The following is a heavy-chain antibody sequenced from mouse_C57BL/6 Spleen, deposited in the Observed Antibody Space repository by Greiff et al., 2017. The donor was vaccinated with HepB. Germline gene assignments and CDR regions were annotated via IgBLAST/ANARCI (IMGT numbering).Heavy chain of an antibody. D-gene: IGHD1-1*01. V-gene: IGHV1-52*01. CDR1: GYTFTSYW. Sequence: QVQLQQPGAELVRPGSSVKLSCKASGYTFTSYWMHWVKQRPIQGLEWIGNIDPSGSETHYNQKFKDKATLTVDKSSTTAYQKLRSLTSEDSAVYDCAKEHYRSYYAMDYWGQGTSVTVSS. CDR2: IDPSGSET. CDR3: AKEHYRSYYAMDY. J-gene: IGHJ4*01.